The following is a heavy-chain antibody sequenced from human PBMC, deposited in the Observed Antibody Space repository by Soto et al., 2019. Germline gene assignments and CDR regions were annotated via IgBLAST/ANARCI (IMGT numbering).Heavy chain of an antibody. CDR1: GFTFSSYW. J-gene: IGHJ4*02. CDR2: IKQDGSEK. Sequence: TGGSLRLSCAASGFTFSSYWMSWVRQAPGKGLEWVANIKQDGSEKYYVDSVKGRFTISRDNAKNSLYLQMNSLRAEDTAVYYCARDSGAPLNSGYEWGQGTLVTVSS. V-gene: IGHV3-7*01. D-gene: IGHD5-12*01. CDR3: ARDSGAPLNSGYE.